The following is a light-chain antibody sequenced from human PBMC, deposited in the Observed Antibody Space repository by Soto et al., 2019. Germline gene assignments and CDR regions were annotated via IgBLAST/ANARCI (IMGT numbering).Light chain of an antibody. CDR1: QTISRSL. CDR2: GAS. CDR3: RQYSDAPLT. V-gene: IGKV3-20*01. Sequence: EIVLTQSPGTLSLSPGEGATLSCRASQTISRSLLAWYQQKPGQAPRLLISGASSRATGIPDRFSGSGSGTDFTLTISRLEPEDFAVYYCRQYSDAPLTFGGGTKVEIK. J-gene: IGKJ4*01.